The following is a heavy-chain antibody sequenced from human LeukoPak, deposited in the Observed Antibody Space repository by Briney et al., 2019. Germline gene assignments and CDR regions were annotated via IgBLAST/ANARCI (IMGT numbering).Heavy chain of an antibody. Sequence: ASVKVSCKASGYTFTSYAMNWVRQAPGQGLEWMGWINPNSGGTNYAQKFQDRVTMTRDTSISTAYMVLSRLRSDDSAVYYCASHSGYDSESFDYWGQGTLVTVSS. D-gene: IGHD5-12*01. CDR1: GYTFTSYA. CDR3: ASHSGYDSESFDY. CDR2: INPNSGGT. V-gene: IGHV1-2*02. J-gene: IGHJ4*02.